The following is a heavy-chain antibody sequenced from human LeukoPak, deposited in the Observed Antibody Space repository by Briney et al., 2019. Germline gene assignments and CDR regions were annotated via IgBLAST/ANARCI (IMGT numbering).Heavy chain of an antibody. CDR2: ISNDGSVK. D-gene: IGHD3-22*01. CDR1: GFTFNTYD. J-gene: IGHJ4*02. Sequence: PGGSLRLSCAASGFTFNTYDMHWVRQAPGKGLEWLSVISNDGSVKYYADSVKGRFTISRDNSKNTLYLQMNSLRAEDTAVYYCARDHGWIVAVKGDFDYWGQGTLVTVSS. V-gene: IGHV3-30-3*01. CDR3: ARDHGWIVAVKGDFDY.